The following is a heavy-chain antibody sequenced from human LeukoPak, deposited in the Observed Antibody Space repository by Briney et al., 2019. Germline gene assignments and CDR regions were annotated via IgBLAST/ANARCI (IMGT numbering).Heavy chain of an antibody. CDR3: ARRGNPGTYFDY. CDR1: GFTFSSYA. Sequence: PGGSLRPSCAASGFTFSSYAMSWVRQAPGKGLEWVSAISGSGGSTYYADSVKGRFTISRDNSKNTLYLQMNSLRAEDTAVYYCARRGNPGTYFDYWGQGTLVGVSS. V-gene: IGHV3-23*01. D-gene: IGHD6-13*01. J-gene: IGHJ4*02. CDR2: ISGSGGST.